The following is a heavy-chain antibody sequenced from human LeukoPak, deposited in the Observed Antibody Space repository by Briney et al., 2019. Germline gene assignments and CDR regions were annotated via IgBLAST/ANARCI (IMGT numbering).Heavy chain of an antibody. J-gene: IGHJ4*02. CDR1: GGSFSGYY. CDR3: ARGARGFRIVVVPAAIPYFDS. Sequence: SETLSLTCAVYGGSFSGYYWSWIRQPPGKGLEWIGEINHSGSTNYNPSLKSRVTISVDTSKNQFSLKLSSVTAADTAVYYCARGARGFRIVVVPAAIPYFDSWGQGTLVTVSS. CDR2: INHSGST. D-gene: IGHD2-2*01. V-gene: IGHV4-34*01.